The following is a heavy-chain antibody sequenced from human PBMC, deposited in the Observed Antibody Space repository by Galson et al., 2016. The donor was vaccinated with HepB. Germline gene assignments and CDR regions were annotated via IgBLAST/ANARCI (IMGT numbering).Heavy chain of an antibody. D-gene: IGHD2-2*02. CDR2: MNTNTGYT. J-gene: IGHJ4*02. Sequence: SVKVSCKASGFTFSSYAITWVRQAAGQGLEWMGWMNTNTGYTGYAHKFQGRVTMTSNTSIRTAYMELSSLRSEDTAVYYCARAGAVSDAIRPTVREWSFDYWGRGTLVTVSS. V-gene: IGHV1-8*01. CDR1: GFTFSSYA. CDR3: ARAGAVSDAIRPTVREWSFDY.